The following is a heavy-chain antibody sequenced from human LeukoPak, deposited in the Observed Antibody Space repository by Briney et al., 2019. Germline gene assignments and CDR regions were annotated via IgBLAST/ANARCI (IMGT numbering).Heavy chain of an antibody. D-gene: IGHD6-6*01. Sequence: GGSLRLSCAVSGFTFSSYAMNWVRQAPGKGLEWVSAISGSGGSTYYADSVKGRFTISRDNSKNTLYLQMNSLRAEDTAVYYCAKEEAAPNYFDYWGQGTLVTVSS. CDR1: GFTFSSYA. CDR3: AKEEAAPNYFDY. J-gene: IGHJ4*02. V-gene: IGHV3-23*01. CDR2: ISGSGGST.